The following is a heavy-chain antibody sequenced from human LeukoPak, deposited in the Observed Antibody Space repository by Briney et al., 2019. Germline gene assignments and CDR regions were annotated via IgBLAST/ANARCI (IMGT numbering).Heavy chain of an antibody. J-gene: IGHJ5*02. CDR2: IYYTGST. V-gene: IGHV4-59*12. CDR3: ASVRGYSSGWYASGFDP. CDR1: GGSISTYY. Sequence: SETLSLTCTVSGGSISTYYWTWIRQPPGKGLEWIGYIYYTGSTNYNPSLKSRVTISLDTSKNQFSLKLTSVTAADTAVYYCASVRGYSSGWYASGFDPWGQGTLVTVSS. D-gene: IGHD6-19*01.